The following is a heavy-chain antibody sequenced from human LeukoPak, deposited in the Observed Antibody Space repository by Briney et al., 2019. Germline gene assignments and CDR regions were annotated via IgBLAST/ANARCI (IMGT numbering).Heavy chain of an antibody. CDR1: GGSISPYY. V-gene: IGHV4-59*08. CDR2: IYYSGSS. D-gene: IGHD2-8*02. Sequence: SETLSLTCTVSGGSISPYYWSWIRQPPGKGLEWIGYIYYSGSSNYNPSLKSRVTISVDTSKNQFSLKLNSVTAADTAVYYCARTGGTIDYWGQGTLVTVSS. CDR3: ARTGGTIDY. J-gene: IGHJ4*02.